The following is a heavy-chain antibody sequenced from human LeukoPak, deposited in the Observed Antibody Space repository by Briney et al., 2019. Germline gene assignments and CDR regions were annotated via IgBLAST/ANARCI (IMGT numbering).Heavy chain of an antibody. CDR1: VCPFGSCW. D-gene: IGHD5/OR15-5a*01. V-gene: IGHV3-7*03. CDR3: AKEGRCLQTY. J-gene: IGHJ4*02. Sequence: PGESLRLSCVASVCPFGSCWMTWVRKAPWKGLEWVANIKEDGTETYYVDSVKGRFTISRDNAKNSLYLQMNSLRVEDTAVYYCAKEGRCLQTYWGQGTLVTVSS. CDR2: IKEDGTET.